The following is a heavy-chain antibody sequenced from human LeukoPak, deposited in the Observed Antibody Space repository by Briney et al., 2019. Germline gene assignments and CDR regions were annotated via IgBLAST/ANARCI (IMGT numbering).Heavy chain of an antibody. CDR3: ARHTDGDLRQDDAFDI. CDR1: GGSFSGYY. J-gene: IGHJ3*02. Sequence: SETLSLTCAVYGGSFSGYYWSWIRQPPGKGLEWIGEINHSGSTNYNPSLKSRVTISVDTSKNQFSLKLSSVTAADTAVYYCARHTDGDLRQDDAFDIWGQGTMVTVSS. CDR2: INHSGST. V-gene: IGHV4-34*01. D-gene: IGHD4-17*01.